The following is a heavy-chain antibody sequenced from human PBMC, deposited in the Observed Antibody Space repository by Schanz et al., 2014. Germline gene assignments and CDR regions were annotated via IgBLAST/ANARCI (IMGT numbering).Heavy chain of an antibody. D-gene: IGHD3-10*01. J-gene: IGHJ3*01. V-gene: IGHV1-24*01. CDR1: GYTVSALA. Sequence: QVQLVQSGAEVKKPGASVKVSCEISGYTVSALAMHWVRQAPGKGLEWLGGFDVEDGETIYAQKFQGRVTMTEDTSTETAYMELSGLRSGDTAVYYCATNSPVRMVRGSNAFDAWGQGTMVTVSS. CDR3: ATNSPVRMVRGSNAFDA. CDR2: FDVEDGET.